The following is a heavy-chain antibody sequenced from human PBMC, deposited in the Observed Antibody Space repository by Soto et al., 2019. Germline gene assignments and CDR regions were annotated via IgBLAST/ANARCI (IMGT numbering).Heavy chain of an antibody. CDR2: ISGYNGYT. Sequence: QVQLMQSGAEVRRPGTSMRISCTTSGYNFNTYGIIWVRQAPGQGLEWMGWISGYNGYTKYAQNFENRVTLSTDPSTSTAFLEQRNLRSGDTALYFCARDRDYSHTDADIDYWGQGTLVTVSS. V-gene: IGHV1-18*01. J-gene: IGHJ4*02. D-gene: IGHD3-16*01. CDR1: GYNFNTYG. CDR3: ARDRDYSHTDADIDY.